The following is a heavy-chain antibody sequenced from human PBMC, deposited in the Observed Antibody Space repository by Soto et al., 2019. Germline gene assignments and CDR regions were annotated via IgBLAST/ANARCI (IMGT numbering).Heavy chain of an antibody. D-gene: IGHD4-17*01. J-gene: IGHJ4*02. Sequence: GGSLRLSCAASGFIFSTYWMSWVRQAPGKGLEWVSGVSASGLNTDYADPVKGRFYISRDNSKNTVSLHMNSLRAEDTALYYCAKAPIYGPVDYWGQGTLVTVSS. CDR1: GFIFSTYW. V-gene: IGHV3-23*01. CDR2: VSASGLNT. CDR3: AKAPIYGPVDY.